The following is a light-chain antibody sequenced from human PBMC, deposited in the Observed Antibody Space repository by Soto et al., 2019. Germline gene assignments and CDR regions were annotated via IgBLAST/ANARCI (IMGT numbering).Light chain of an antibody. CDR2: SAS. V-gene: IGKV3-20*01. Sequence: EIVLTQSPGTLSLSPGETATLSCRASETVDTSSLGWYQQKPGRAPSLLIYSASRRATGIPDRFDASGSATDFTLTISRLEPEDFAMYYCHQYGSSPLTFGGGTKVDIK. CDR1: ETVDTSS. J-gene: IGKJ4*01. CDR3: HQYGSSPLT.